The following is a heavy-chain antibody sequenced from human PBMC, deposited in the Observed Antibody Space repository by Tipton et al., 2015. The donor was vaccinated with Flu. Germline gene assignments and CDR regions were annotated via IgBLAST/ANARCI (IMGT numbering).Heavy chain of an antibody. D-gene: IGHD1-1*01. CDR3: ARGNWNSNYDNWFDP. CDR1: GASVNIENSY. CDR2: IYNTGLT. J-gene: IGHJ5*02. V-gene: IGHV4-39*07. Sequence: LRLSCTVSGASVNIENSYWVWIRKSLGRGLEWIGTIYNTGLTNYNPSLKSRVTVSLDMSKNQFSLNVSLVTAAGTATYFCARGNWNSNYDNWFDPWGQGTPVTVSS.